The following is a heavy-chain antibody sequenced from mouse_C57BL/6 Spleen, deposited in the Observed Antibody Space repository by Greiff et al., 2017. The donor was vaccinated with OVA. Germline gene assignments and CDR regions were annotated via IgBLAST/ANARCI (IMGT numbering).Heavy chain of an antibody. CDR1: GYTFTSYW. D-gene: IGHD2-4*01. V-gene: IGHV1-52*01. J-gene: IGHJ4*01. Sequence: QVQLQQPGAELVRPGSSVKLSCKASGYTFTSYWMHWVKQRPIQGLEWIGNIDPSDSETHYNQKFKDKATLTVDKSSSTAYMQLSSLTSEDSAVYYCARVYYYEYEYYYAMDNRGQRTSDTVSS. CDR2: IDPSDSET. CDR3: ARVYYYEYEYYYAMDN.